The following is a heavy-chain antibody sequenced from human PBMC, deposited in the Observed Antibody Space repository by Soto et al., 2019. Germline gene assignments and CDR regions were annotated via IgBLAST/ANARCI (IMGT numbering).Heavy chain of an antibody. CDR1: GGSISSYY. CDR3: ARAPTIYGDYVDYYYGMDV. D-gene: IGHD4-17*01. CDR2: IYYSGST. V-gene: IGHV4-59*01. Sequence: SETLSLTCTVSGGSISSYYWSWIRQPPGKGLEWIGYIYYSGSTNYNPSLKSRVTISVDTSKNQFSLKLSSVTAADTAVYYFARAPTIYGDYVDYYYGMDVWGQGTTVTVSS. J-gene: IGHJ6*02.